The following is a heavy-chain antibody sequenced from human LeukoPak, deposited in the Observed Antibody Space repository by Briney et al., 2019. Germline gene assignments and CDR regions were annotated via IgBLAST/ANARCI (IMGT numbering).Heavy chain of an antibody. D-gene: IGHD2-21*02. CDR2: INPSSCCI. V-gene: IGHV1-2*02. CDR1: GYTFTGYY. CDR3: ARAYCGGNCPPGGY. Sequence: ASVKVSCKASGYTFTGYYMHWVRQAPGQGLEWMGWINPSSCCIKYAQKFQGTVTMTRDTSISTVYMELSRLRSDDTAVYYCARAYCGGNCPPGGYWGQGTLVTVSS. J-gene: IGHJ4*02.